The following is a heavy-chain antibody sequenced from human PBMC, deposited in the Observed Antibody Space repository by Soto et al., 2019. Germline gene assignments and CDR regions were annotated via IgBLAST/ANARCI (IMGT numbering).Heavy chain of an antibody. CDR3: ARHPDYFYYLDV. Sequence: SETLSLTCTVPGGSISGYYWSWIRQPPGKRLEWIGYIYYSGTTNYNPSLKSRVTISIDTSRNQFSLRLSSVTAADTAVYYCARHPDYFYYLDVWGIGTTVTVSS. CDR1: GGSISGYY. J-gene: IGHJ6*03. V-gene: IGHV4-59*08. CDR2: IYYSGTT.